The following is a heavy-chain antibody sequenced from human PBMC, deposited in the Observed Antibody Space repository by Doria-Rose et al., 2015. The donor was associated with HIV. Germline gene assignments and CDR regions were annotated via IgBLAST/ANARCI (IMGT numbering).Heavy chain of an antibody. CDR3: ARARITGTDY. Sequence: WIGYIYYSGSTYYNPSLKSRVTISVDTSKNQFSLKLSSVTAADTAVYYCARARITGTDYWGQGTLVTVSS. V-gene: IGHV4-31*02. D-gene: IGHD1-20*01. J-gene: IGHJ4*02. CDR2: IYYSGST.